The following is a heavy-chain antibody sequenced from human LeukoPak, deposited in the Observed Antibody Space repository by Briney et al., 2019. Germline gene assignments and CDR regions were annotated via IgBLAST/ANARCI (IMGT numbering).Heavy chain of an antibody. J-gene: IGHJ5*02. CDR3: ARHYSSSRRTVRWFDP. CDR1: GGSISSSSYY. CDR2: IYYSGST. D-gene: IGHD6-13*01. V-gene: IGHV4-61*01. Sequence: SQTLSLTCTVSGGSISSSSYYWSWIRQPPGKGLECIGYIYYSGSTNYNPSLKSRVTISVDTSKHQFSLKLSSVTAADTAVYYCARHYSSSRRTVRWFDPWGQGTLVTVSS.